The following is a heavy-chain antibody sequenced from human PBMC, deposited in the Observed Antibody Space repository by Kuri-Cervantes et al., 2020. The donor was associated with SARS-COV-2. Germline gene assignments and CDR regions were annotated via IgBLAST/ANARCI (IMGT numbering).Heavy chain of an antibody. Sequence: ESLKISCTVSGGSISSYYWSWIRQPAGKGLEWIGRIYTSGSTNYNPSLKSRVTTSVDTSKNQFSLKLSSVTAADTAVYYCARGGAIFDYWGQGTLVTVSS. CDR3: ARGGAIFDY. V-gene: IGHV4-4*07. CDR1: GGSISSYY. D-gene: IGHD1-26*01. CDR2: IYTSGST. J-gene: IGHJ4*02.